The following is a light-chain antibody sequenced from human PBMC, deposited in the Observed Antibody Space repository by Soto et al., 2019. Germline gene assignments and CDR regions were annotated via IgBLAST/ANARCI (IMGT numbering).Light chain of an antibody. CDR2: DAS. CDR1: QTITTW. V-gene: IGKV1-5*01. J-gene: IGKJ1*01. Sequence: IQMTQSPSTLSASVGDRVTITCRASQTITTWLAWYQQKPGKAPKVLIYDASNLQSGVPSRFSGSGSGTEFTLTISSLQPDDFATYYCQQYSSFSWTFGQGTKVDIK. CDR3: QQYSSFSWT.